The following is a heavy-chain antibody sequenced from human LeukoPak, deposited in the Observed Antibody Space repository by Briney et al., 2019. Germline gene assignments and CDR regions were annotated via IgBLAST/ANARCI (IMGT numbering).Heavy chain of an antibody. CDR3: ARDGAYSSSWYFDY. V-gene: IGHV3-21*01. J-gene: IGHJ4*02. Sequence: GGSLRLSCTASGFTFSSYSMNWVRQAPGRGPEWVSSISTGSGYRYYADSVKGRFTISRDNANNSVFLQVNSLRAEDTAVYYCARDGAYSSSWYFDYWGQGTLVTVSS. CDR1: GFTFSSYS. CDR2: ISTGSGYR. D-gene: IGHD6-13*01.